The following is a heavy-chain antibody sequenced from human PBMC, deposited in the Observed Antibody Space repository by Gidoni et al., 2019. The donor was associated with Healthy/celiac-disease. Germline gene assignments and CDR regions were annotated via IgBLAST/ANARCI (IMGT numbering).Heavy chain of an antibody. CDR3: ARVTSGYGDYQRIGRGNWFDP. CDR2: IYYSGST. V-gene: IGHV4-59*01. J-gene: IGHJ5*02. Sequence: KPSETLSLTCTVSGGSISSYYWSWIRQPPGKGLEWIGYIYYSGSTNYNPSLKSRVTISVDTSKNQFSLKLSSVTAADTAVYYCARVTSGYGDYQRIGRGNWFDPWGQGTLVTVSS. CDR1: GGSISSYY. D-gene: IGHD4-17*01.